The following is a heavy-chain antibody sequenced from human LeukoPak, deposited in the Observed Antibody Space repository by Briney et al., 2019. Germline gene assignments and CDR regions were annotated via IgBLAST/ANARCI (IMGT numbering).Heavy chain of an antibody. D-gene: IGHD2/OR15-2a*01. CDR2: INTRGSSI. J-gene: IGHJ6*04. CDR1: GFTFSSYW. CDR3: TIHNSDQNMDV. V-gene: IGHV3-74*01. Sequence: RAGGSLRLSCAASGFTFSSYWMHWVRQAPGKGLMWVSNINTRGSSINYADSVKGRFTTSRDNAKQTLYLHMNSLRVEDTAVYYCTIHNSDQNMDVWGKGTTVTVSS.